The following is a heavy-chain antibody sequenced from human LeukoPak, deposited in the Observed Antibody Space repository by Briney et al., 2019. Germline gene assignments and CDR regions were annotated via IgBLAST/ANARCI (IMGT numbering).Heavy chain of an antibody. D-gene: IGHD1-26*01. CDR3: ARVAVGATANFDY. CDR2: IYYSGST. J-gene: IGHJ4*02. V-gene: IGHV4-61*01. CDR1: GGSISSSSYY. Sequence: KTSETLSLTCTVSGGSISSSSYYWSWIRQPPGKGLEWIGYIYYSGSTNYNPSLKSRVTISVDTSKNQFSLKLSSVTAADTAVYYCARVAVGATANFDYWGQGTLVTVSS.